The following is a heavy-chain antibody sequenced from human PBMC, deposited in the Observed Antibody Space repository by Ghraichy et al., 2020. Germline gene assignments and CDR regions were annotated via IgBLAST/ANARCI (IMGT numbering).Heavy chain of an antibody. CDR3: ARDHGSTYYYYYGMDV. V-gene: IGHV4-31*03. J-gene: IGHJ6*02. Sequence: SETLSLTCTVSGGSISSGGYYWSWIRQHPGKGLEWIGYIYYSGSTYYNPSLKSRVTISVDTSKNQFSLKLSSVTAADTAVYYCARDHGSTYYYYYGMDVWGQGTTVTVSS. CDR1: GGSISSGGYY. CDR2: IYYSGST.